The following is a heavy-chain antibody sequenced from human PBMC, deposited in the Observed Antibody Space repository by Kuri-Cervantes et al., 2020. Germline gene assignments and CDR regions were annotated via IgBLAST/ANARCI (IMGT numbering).Heavy chain of an antibody. CDR1: TFTFSSYW. V-gene: IGHV3-74*01. CDR2: INSDGSST. Sequence: GESLKISCVASTFTFSSYWMHWVRQPPGKGLVWVSRINSDGSSTTYANSVRGRFTISRDNAKNTLYLQMNSLRADDTAVYYCAREQLAGNRNDAFDIWGQGTMVTVSS. CDR3: AREQLAGNRNDAFDI. D-gene: IGHD6-19*01. J-gene: IGHJ3*02.